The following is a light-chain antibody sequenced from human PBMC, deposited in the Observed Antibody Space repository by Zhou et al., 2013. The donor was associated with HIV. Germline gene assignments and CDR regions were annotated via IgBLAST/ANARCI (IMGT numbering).Light chain of an antibody. CDR2: DSV. CDR1: QSVSSH. Sequence: VMTQSPDTLSVSPGERATLSCRASQSVSSHLAWYQQKPGQAPRLLIYDSVTRATGIPARFGGSGSETEITLTINSLQSEDSAVYICQQYDDWPWTFGQGTKVEVK. J-gene: IGKJ1*01. CDR3: QQYDDWPWT. V-gene: IGKV3-15*01.